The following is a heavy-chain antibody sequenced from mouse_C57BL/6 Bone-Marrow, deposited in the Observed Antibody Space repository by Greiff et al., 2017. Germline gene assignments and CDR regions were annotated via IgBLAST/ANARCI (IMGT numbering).Heavy chain of an antibody. CDR1: GFTFSSYG. V-gene: IGHV5-6*01. Sequence: EVMLVESGGDLVKPGGSLKLSCAASGFTFSSYGMSWVRQTPDKRLEWVATISSGGSYTYYPDSVKGRYTISRDNAKNTLYLQMSSLNSEDTAMYYCARHGGSWFAYCGQGTLVTVSA. D-gene: IGHD1-1*02. CDR2: ISSGGSYT. CDR3: ARHGGSWFAY. J-gene: IGHJ3*01.